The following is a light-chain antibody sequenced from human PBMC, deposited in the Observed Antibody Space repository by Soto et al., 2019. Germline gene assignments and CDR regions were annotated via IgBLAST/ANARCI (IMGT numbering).Light chain of an antibody. CDR3: SSYRSSFSHV. J-gene: IGLJ1*01. V-gene: IGLV2-14*01. Sequence: QSALTQPASVSGSPGQSITISCTGTSSDIGNYNYISWYQQHPGKAPKLIIFEVTDRPSGVSNRFSGSKSGNTASLTISGLQADDEADYYCSSYRSSFSHVFGTGTKLTVL. CDR2: EVT. CDR1: SSDIGNYNY.